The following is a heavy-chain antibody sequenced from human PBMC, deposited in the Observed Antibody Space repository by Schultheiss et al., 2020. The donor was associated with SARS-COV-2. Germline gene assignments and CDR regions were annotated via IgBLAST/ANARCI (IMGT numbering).Heavy chain of an antibody. V-gene: IGHV3-30-3*01. CDR3: AKDISVVVVAAQVSNGMDV. Sequence: GGSLRLSCAASGFTFSSYAMSWVRQAPGKGLEWVAVISYDGSNKYYADSVKGRFTISRDNAKNSLYLQMNSLRAEDTALYYCAKDISVVVVAAQVSNGMDVWGQGTTVTVSS. D-gene: IGHD2-15*01. CDR2: ISYDGSNK. CDR1: GFTFSSYA. J-gene: IGHJ6*02.